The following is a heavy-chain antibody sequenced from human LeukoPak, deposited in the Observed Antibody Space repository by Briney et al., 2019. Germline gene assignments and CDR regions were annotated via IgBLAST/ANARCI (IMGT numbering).Heavy chain of an antibody. CDR3: ARDLLFVRQLEPEPLDY. CDR2: IYYSGST. V-gene: IGHV4-39*07. D-gene: IGHD1-1*01. J-gene: IGHJ4*02. CDR1: GGSISSSSYY. Sequence: KSSETLSLTCTVSGGSISSSSYYWGWIRQPPGKGLEWIGSIYYSGSTYYNPSLKSRVTISVDTSKNQFSLKLSSVTAADTAVYYCARDLLFVRQLEPEPLDYWGQGTLVTVSS.